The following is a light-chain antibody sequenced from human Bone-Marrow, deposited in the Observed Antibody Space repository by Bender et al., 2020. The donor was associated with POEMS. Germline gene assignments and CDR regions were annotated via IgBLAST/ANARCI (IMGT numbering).Light chain of an antibody. CDR2: DVT. Sequence: QSALTQPPSASGSPGQSVTISCTGTSSDVGGYDYVSWYQQYPGKAPKLILYDVTRRPSGVSDGFSGSKSGHTASLTVSGLQAEDEADYFCSSYAGSYTSLFGGGTKLTVL. J-gene: IGLJ3*02. CDR3: SSYAGSYTSL. V-gene: IGLV2-8*01. CDR1: SSDVGGYDY.